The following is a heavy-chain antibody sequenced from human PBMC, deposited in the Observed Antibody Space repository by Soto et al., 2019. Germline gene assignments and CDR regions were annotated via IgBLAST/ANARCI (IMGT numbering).Heavy chain of an antibody. J-gene: IGHJ5*02. CDR1: GGSISNSANQ. CDR3: AKGVRGVPNWFDP. Sequence: QVQLQESGPGLVRPSQTLSLSCTVSGGSISNSANQWSWIRQHPGEGLEWIGYIYYSGGTYYSPSLKGRVTMSIDASKNQFSLKLSSVTAADTAVYYCAKGVRGVPNWFDPWGQGTLVTVSS. V-gene: IGHV4-31*03. D-gene: IGHD3-10*01. CDR2: IYYSGGT.